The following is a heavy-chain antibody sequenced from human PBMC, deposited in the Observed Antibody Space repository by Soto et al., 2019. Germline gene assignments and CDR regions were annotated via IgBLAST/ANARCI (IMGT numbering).Heavy chain of an antibody. CDR3: ARGGSYYDSSALHGAFDI. Sequence: SVKVSCKASGGTFSSYAISWVRQAPGQGLEWMGGIIPIFGTANYAQKFQGRVTITADESTSTAYMELSSLRSEDTAVYYCARGGSYYDSSALHGAFDIWGQGTMVTVPS. CDR2: IIPIFGTA. J-gene: IGHJ3*02. D-gene: IGHD3-22*01. CDR1: GGTFSSYA. V-gene: IGHV1-69*13.